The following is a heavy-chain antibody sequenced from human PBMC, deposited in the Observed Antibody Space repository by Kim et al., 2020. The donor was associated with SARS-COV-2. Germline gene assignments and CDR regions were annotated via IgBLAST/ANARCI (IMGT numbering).Heavy chain of an antibody. CDR1: GYTFTGYY. CDR2: INPNSGGT. D-gene: IGHD3-22*01. V-gene: IGHV1-2*02. Sequence: ASVKVSCKASGYTFTGYYMHWVRQAPGQGLEWMGWINPNSGGTNYAQKFQGRVTMTRDTSISTAYMELSRLRSDGTAVYYCARDNYYDSSGYLENWFDPWGQGTLVTVSS. CDR3: ARDNYYDSSGYLENWFDP. J-gene: IGHJ5*02.